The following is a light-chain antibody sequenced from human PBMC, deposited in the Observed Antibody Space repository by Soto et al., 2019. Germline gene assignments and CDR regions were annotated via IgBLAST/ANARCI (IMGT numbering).Light chain of an antibody. Sequence: EILMTQSPATLSVSPGEGLTLSCRASQSISRTLAWYQQRPGQAPRLRIYGASSRATGVPARCSGSGSGTEFTLTISSLQPEDFAVYYCQQYNDWPLTFGGGTKVDIK. CDR2: GAS. V-gene: IGKV3-15*01. CDR1: QSISRT. J-gene: IGKJ4*01. CDR3: QQYNDWPLT.